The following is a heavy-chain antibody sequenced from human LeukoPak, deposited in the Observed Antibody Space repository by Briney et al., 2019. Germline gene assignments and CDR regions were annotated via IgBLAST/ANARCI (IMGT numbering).Heavy chain of an antibody. Sequence: SEXXXLTCTVSGDSISSYYWSWIRQPPGXGLEXIGYIYYSGSTNYNPSLKSRVTISVDTSKNQFSLKLSSVTAADTAVYYCASHHYDILTGYTYYFDYWGQGTLVTVSS. CDR3: ASHHYDILTGYTYYFDY. D-gene: IGHD3-9*01. J-gene: IGHJ4*02. CDR2: IYYSGST. V-gene: IGHV4-59*01. CDR1: GDSISSYY.